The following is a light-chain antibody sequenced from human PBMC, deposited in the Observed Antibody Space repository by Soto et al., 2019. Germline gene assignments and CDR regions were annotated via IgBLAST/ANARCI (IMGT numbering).Light chain of an antibody. V-gene: IGKV4-1*01. Sequence: EMGMTQSPDSLAVSLGERATINCKSSQSVLYSSNNNNYIAWYQQKPGQPPKLIIYWASTRESGVPDRFSGSGSGTDFTLTISSLQAEDVATYYCQKYNSAPLTFGQGTKVDIK. CDR2: WAS. J-gene: IGKJ1*01. CDR3: QKYNSAPLT. CDR1: QSVLYSSNNNNY.